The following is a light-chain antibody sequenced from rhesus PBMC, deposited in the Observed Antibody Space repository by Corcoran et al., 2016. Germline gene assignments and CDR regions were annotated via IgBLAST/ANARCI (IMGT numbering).Light chain of an antibody. CDR1: QSLLDSEDGNTY. CDR2: EVS. V-gene: IGKV2-104*02. J-gene: IGKJ1*01. CDR3: MQALEFPRT. Sequence: DIVMTQTPLSLPVTPGEPASISCRSRQSLLDSEDGNTYLDWYLKKPGKSPQLLIYEVSIRASGGTDRFRGSGSDTDFTLKISRVEAEDVGVYYCMQALEFPRTFGQGTKVEIK.